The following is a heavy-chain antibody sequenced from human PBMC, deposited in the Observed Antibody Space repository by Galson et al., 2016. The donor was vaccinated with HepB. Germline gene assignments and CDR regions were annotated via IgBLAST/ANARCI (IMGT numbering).Heavy chain of an antibody. Sequence: SLRLSCAASGFALSVYGMTWVRQAPRKGLEWVSAISTSGSSTDYPDSANGRFTISRDNSKNTLYLQLNSQRAEDTAVYYVSKGTTDLGDYWGQGIVVTVSS. J-gene: IGHJ4*02. CDR1: GFALSVYG. CDR3: SKGTTDLGDY. CDR2: ISTSGSST. V-gene: IGHV3-23*01. D-gene: IGHD1-14*01.